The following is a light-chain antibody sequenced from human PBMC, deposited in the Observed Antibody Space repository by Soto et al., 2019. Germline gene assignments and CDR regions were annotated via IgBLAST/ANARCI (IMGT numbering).Light chain of an antibody. CDR2: RNN. CDR1: SSNIGGNH. V-gene: IGLV1-47*01. Sequence: HSVLTQAPSASGTPGRSVTISCSGSSSNIGGNHVYWYQQLPGVAPKLLIYRNNQRPSGVPDRFSGSKSVTSASLAISGLRSEDEADYYCATWDDSLNGAVFGGGTKLTVL. CDR3: ATWDDSLNGAV. J-gene: IGLJ3*02.